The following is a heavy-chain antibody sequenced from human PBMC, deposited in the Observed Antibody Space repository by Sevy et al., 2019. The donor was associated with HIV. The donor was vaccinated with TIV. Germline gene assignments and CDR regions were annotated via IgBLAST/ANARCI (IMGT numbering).Heavy chain of an antibody. Sequence: GGSLRLSCATSGFIFSNYAMHWIRQAPGKGLEWVAVIWYDGTDKYYADSVQGRFTISRDNSKKTLSLQMNSLRAEDTAVYYCAKGGRSYGDSYFDHWGQGTLVTVSS. CDR2: IWYDGTDK. V-gene: IGHV3-33*06. CDR3: AKGGRSYGDSYFDH. D-gene: IGHD5-18*01. CDR1: GFIFSNYA. J-gene: IGHJ4*02.